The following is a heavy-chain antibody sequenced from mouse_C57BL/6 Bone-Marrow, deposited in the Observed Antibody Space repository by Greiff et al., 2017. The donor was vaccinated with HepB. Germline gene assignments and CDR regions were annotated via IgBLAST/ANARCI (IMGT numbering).Heavy chain of an antibody. J-gene: IGHJ1*03. V-gene: IGHV5-4*01. CDR1: GFTFSSYA. CDR3: ARDGPTIITTWYFDV. D-gene: IGHD2-4*01. CDR2: ISDGGSYT. Sequence: EVKLVESGGGLVKPGGSLKLSCAASGFTFSSYAMSWVRQTPEKRLEWVATISDGGSYTYYPDNVKGRFTISRDNAKNNLYLQMSHLKSEDTAMYYCARDGPTIITTWYFDVWGTGTTVTVSS.